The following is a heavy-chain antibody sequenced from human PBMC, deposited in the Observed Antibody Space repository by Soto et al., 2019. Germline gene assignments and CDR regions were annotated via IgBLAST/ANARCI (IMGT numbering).Heavy chain of an antibody. CDR1: GPSIRSSSYY. Sequence: SDTLSLTFTVYGPSIRSSSYYWGWSSQPPGKGLEWIGSIYYSGGTYYNPSLKSRVSISVDTSKNQFALKLSSVTAADTAVYYCVRYEPYSSSWFDYYYYGMDVRGQGTTVS. D-gene: IGHD6-13*01. CDR2: IYYSGGT. J-gene: IGHJ6*02. CDR3: VRYEPYSSSWFDYYYYGMDV. V-gene: IGHV4-39*01.